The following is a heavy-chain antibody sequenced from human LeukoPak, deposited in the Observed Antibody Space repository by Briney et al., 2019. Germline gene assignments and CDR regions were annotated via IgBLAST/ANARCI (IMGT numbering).Heavy chain of an antibody. D-gene: IGHD3-22*01. J-gene: IGHJ4*02. CDR3: ARAYSSGYYHEY. V-gene: IGHV4-31*03. Sequence: PSETLSLTCSVSGDSISSGGYYWSWIRQHPGKGLEWIGYIYYSGYTSYSPSLKSRVTISLDTSKNKFSLRLSSVTAADTAVYFCARAYSSGYYHEYWGQGTLVTVSS. CDR1: GDSISSGGYY. CDR2: IYYSGYT.